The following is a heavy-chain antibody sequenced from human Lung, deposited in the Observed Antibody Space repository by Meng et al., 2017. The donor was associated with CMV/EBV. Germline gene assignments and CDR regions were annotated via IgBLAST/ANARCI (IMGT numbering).Heavy chain of an antibody. D-gene: IGHD2-15*01. J-gene: IGHJ4*02. CDR3: ARRLLGSGGYLYFDS. Sequence: SGYTFSKNWIARVRQMPGKGLEWMGNIYPDDSDTRYSPSFQGQVTMSADKSISTAYLQWSSLKASDTAVYYCARRLLGSGGYLYFDSWGQGTLVTVSS. CDR1: GYTFSKNW. CDR2: IYPDDSDT. V-gene: IGHV5-51*01.